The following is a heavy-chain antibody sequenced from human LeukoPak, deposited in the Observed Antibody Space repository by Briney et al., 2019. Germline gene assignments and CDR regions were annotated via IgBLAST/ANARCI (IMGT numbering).Heavy chain of an antibody. CDR1: GGSISSGSYY. Sequence: SETLSLTCTVSGGSISSGSYYWSWIRQPAGKGLEWIGRIYTSGSTNYNPSRKSRVTISVGTSKNQFSLKLSAVTAADTAVYYCAREGDYDFWSGNLAFDIWGQGTMVTVSS. V-gene: IGHV4-61*02. CDR3: AREGDYDFWSGNLAFDI. D-gene: IGHD3-3*01. CDR2: IYTSGST. J-gene: IGHJ3*02.